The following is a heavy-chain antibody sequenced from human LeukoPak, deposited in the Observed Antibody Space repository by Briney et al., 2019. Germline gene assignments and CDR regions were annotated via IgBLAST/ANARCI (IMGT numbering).Heavy chain of an antibody. Sequence: ASVKVSCKASGYTFTSYYMHWVRQAPGQGLEWMGIINPSGGSTSYAQKFQGRVTMTRDTSTSTVYMELGSLRSEDTAVYYCASDRSPTYYDSSGYYYWGQGTLVTVSS. J-gene: IGHJ4*02. CDR3: ASDRSPTYYDSSGYYY. CDR2: INPSGGST. CDR1: GYTFTSYY. V-gene: IGHV1-46*01. D-gene: IGHD3-22*01.